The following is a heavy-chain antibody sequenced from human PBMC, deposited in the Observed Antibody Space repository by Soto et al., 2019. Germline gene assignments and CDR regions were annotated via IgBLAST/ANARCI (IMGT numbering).Heavy chain of an antibody. CDR3: VKDRLPQWPNWFVP. V-gene: IGHV3-30*18. Sequence: PGGSLRLSCAASGFTFSSYGMHWVRQAPGKGLEWVAVISYDGSNKYYADSVKGRFTISRDNSKNTLYLQMNSLRAEDTAVYYCVKDRLPQWPNWFVPWGQGTLVTVSS. J-gene: IGHJ5*02. CDR1: GFTFSSYG. CDR2: ISYDGSNK. D-gene: IGHD6-19*01.